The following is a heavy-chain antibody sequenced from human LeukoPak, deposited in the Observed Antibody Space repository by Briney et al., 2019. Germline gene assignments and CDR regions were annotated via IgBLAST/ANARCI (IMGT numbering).Heavy chain of an antibody. D-gene: IGHD4-17*01. V-gene: IGHV1-18*04. CDR1: GYTFTAYY. J-gene: IGHJ3*02. CDR2: ISAYNGNT. CDR3: ARVSHDYGDYEGAFDI. Sequence: ASVKVSCKASGYTFTAYYIHWVRQAPGQGLEWMGWISAYNGNTNYAQKLQGRVTMTTDTSTSTAYMELRSLRSDDTAVYYCARVSHDYGDYEGAFDIWGQGTMVTVSS.